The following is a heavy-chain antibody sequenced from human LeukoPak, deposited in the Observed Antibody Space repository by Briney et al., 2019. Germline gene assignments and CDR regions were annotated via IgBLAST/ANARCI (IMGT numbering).Heavy chain of an antibody. Sequence: SETLSLTCTVSGGSISSSSYYWDWIRQPPGKGLEWIGSIYYSGSTYYNPSLKSRVTISVDTSKNQFSLKLSSVTAADTAVYYCARGLYYDFWSGYYWGLDYWGQGTLVTVSS. J-gene: IGHJ4*02. V-gene: IGHV4-39*01. CDR2: IYYSGST. D-gene: IGHD3-3*01. CDR3: ARGLYYDFWSGYYWGLDY. CDR1: GGSISSSSYY.